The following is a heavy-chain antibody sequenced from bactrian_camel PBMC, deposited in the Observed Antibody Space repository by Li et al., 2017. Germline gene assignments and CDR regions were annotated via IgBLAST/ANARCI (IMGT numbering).Heavy chain of an antibody. D-gene: IGHD3*01. CDR1: GRTNGGLC. CDR2: IGSDGST. Sequence: QVQLVESGGGSVQSGGSLRLSCVASGRTNGGLCLGWFRQAPGKEREGVAAIGSDGSTTYADSVKGRFTISKDNAKNTLYLQMNNLKPEDTAMYYCAACSNPFFGQGTQVTVS. J-gene: IGHJ4*01. V-gene: IGHV3S53*01.